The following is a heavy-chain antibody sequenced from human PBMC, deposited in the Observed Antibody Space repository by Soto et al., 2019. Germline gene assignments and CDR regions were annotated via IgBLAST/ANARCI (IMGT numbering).Heavy chain of an antibody. V-gene: IGHV1-69*13. J-gene: IGHJ6*02. Sequence: SVKVSCKASGGTFSSYAISWVRQAPGQGLEWMGGIIPIFGTANYAQKLQGRVTITADESTSTAYMELSSLRSEDTAVYYCARDQSYYEATYYYYGMDVWGQGTTVTVSS. CDR2: IIPIFGTA. D-gene: IGHD1-26*01. CDR1: GGTFSSYA. CDR3: ARDQSYYEATYYYYGMDV.